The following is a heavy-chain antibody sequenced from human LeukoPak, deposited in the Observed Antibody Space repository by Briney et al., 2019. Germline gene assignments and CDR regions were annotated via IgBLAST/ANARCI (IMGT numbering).Heavy chain of an antibody. V-gene: IGHV4-4*07. J-gene: IGHJ4*02. D-gene: IGHD2-15*01. CDR1: GAPFINSY. CDR3: AREGRSSTPGY. CDR2: ISASGNT. Sequence: SETLSLTCTVSGAPFINSYCSWSRHPPGKGLEWIGRISASGNTDYNPSLKGRVTMSVDTSKNQFSLRLTSVTAADTAVYYCAREGRSSTPGYWGQGTLVTVSS.